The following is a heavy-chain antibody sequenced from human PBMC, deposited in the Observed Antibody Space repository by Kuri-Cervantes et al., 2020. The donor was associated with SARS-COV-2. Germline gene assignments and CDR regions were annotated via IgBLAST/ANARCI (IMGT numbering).Heavy chain of an antibody. V-gene: IGHV1-69*06. D-gene: IGHD3-3*01. CDR3: ARSLRITIFGVVIVNEYFQH. Sequence: SVKVSCKTSGGNFNNYAISWVRQAPGQGLEWMGGIIPIFGTANYAQKFQGRVTITADKSTSTAYMELSSLRSEDTAVYYCARSLRITIFGVVIVNEYFQHWGQGTLVTVSS. CDR2: IIPIFGTA. CDR1: GGNFNNYA. J-gene: IGHJ1*01.